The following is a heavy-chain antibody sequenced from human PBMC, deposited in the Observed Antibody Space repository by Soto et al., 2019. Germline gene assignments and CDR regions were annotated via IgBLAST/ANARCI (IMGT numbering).Heavy chain of an antibody. Sequence: QVQLQESGPGLVKPSQTLSLTCTVSGGAISSGDYYLSWIRQPPGKGLAWIGYIYYSGSTYYNPSHKSRITLSVDTSKDQLSLKLISVPSADTAVYYCARDRGYCIRTSGDYYYGMDVCGQGTTVTVSS. CDR2: IYYSGST. V-gene: IGHV4-30-4*01. D-gene: IGHD2-2*01. CDR3: ARDRGYCIRTSGDYYYGMDV. J-gene: IGHJ6*02. CDR1: GGAISSGDYY.